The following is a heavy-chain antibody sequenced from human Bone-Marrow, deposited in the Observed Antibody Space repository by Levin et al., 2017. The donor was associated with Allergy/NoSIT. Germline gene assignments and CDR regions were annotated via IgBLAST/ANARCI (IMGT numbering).Heavy chain of an antibody. CDR3: ARGLGSYSRCDP. CDR1: SGSSSSYY. J-gene: IGHJ5*02. CDR2: IYYSGST. Sequence: PSETLSLTCGVSSGSSSSYYWSWIRQPPGKGLQWIGHIYYSGSTNYNPSLKSRVTMSVDTSKNQFSLSLTSVTAADTAVYYCARGLGSYSRCDPWGQGTLVTVSS. V-gene: IGHV4-59*01. D-gene: IGHD1-26*01.